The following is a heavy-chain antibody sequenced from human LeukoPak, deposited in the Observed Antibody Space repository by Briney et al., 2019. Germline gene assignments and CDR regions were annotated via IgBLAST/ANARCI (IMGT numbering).Heavy chain of an antibody. CDR3: AKVRHSGYDFVSPGYYYYYYGMDV. J-gene: IGHJ6*02. CDR2: ISYDGSNK. V-gene: IGHV3-30*18. CDR1: GFTFSSYG. D-gene: IGHD5-12*01. Sequence: PGGSLRLSCAASGFTFSSYGMHWVRQAPGKGLEWVAVISYDGSNKYYADSVKGRFTISRDNSKNTLYLQMNSLRDEDTAVYYCAKVRHSGYDFVSPGYYYYYYGMDVWGQGTTVTVSS.